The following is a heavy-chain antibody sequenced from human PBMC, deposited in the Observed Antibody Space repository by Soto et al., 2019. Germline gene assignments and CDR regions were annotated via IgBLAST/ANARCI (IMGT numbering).Heavy chain of an antibody. J-gene: IGHJ4*02. CDR1: GVSISSYY. D-gene: IGHD2-21*02. CDR3: ARAYCGGDCYLDY. Sequence: PSETLSLTCTVSGVSISSYYWSWIRQPPGKGLEWIGYIYYSGSTNYNPSLKSRVTISVDTSKNQFSLKLSSVTAADTAVYYCARAYCGGDCYLDYWGQGTLVTVSS. V-gene: IGHV4-59*01. CDR2: IYYSGST.